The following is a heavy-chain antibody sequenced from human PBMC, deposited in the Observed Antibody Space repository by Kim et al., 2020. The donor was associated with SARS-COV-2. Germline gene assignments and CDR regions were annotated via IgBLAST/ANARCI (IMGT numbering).Heavy chain of an antibody. Sequence: GGSLRLSCAASGFTFSSYAMSWVRRAPGKGLEWVSTISGSGGGTYYADSVKGRFTISRDNSKNTLYLQMNSLRAEDTAVYYCAKGRETYSSSYNDYWGQGTLVTVSS. CDR2: ISGSGGGT. J-gene: IGHJ4*02. V-gene: IGHV3-23*01. D-gene: IGHD6-13*01. CDR1: GFTFSSYA. CDR3: AKGRETYSSSYNDY.